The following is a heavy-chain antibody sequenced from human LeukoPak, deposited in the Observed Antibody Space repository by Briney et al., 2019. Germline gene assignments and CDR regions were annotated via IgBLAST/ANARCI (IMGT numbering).Heavy chain of an antibody. CDR3: ARCPSPGWFDP. Sequence: PSETLSLTCAVSGYSISSGYYWGWIRQPPGKGLEWIGSIYHSGSTYYKPSLKSRVTISMDTSKNQFSLRLSSVTAADTAVYYCARCPSPGWFDPWGQGTLVTVSS. J-gene: IGHJ5*02. CDR1: GYSISSGYY. CDR2: IYHSGST. V-gene: IGHV4-38-2*01.